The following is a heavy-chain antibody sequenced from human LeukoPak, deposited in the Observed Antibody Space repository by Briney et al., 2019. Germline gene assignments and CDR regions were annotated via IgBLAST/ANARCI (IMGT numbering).Heavy chain of an antibody. J-gene: IGHJ3*02. CDR2: LYTGGST. CDR3: ARDSLLGSYSPHTYAFDI. V-gene: IGHV4-4*07. D-gene: IGHD1-26*01. CDR1: GRHISSYY. Sequence: TLSLTCTVSGRHISSYYWSWIRQPAGKGREWIGRLYTGGSTNYNPSLKIRVTMSVDTSKNRFSLKLSSVTAADTAVYYCARDSLLGSYSPHTYAFDIWGQGTMVTVSS.